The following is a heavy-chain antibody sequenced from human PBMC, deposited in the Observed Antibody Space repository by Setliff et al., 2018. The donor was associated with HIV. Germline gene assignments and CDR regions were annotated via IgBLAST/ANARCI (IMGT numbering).Heavy chain of an antibody. Sequence: SETLSLTCSVSGGSISSSDYHWGWIRQSPGKGLEWIGTIYYSGSTYYSPSLKSRVAISVDTSKSQFSLNLTSVTVAETAVYYCARYPHPLYSSSWYELGWGQGTLVTVSS. CDR3: ARYPHPLYSSSWYELG. J-gene: IGHJ4*02. D-gene: IGHD6-13*01. CDR2: IYYSGST. CDR1: GGSISSSDYH. V-gene: IGHV4-39*01.